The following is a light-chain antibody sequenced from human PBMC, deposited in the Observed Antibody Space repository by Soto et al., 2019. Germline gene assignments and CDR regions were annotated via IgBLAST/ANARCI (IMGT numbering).Light chain of an antibody. CDR1: NSNIGSNT. CDR3: ASWDDSLNGVV. Sequence: QSVLTQPPSASGTPRQRVTISCSGSNSNIGSNTVNWYQQLPGTAPKLLIYSNNQRPSGVPGRFSDSKSGTSASLAISGLQSEDEADYYCASWDDSLNGVVFGGGTKLTVL. J-gene: IGLJ2*01. CDR2: SNN. V-gene: IGLV1-44*01.